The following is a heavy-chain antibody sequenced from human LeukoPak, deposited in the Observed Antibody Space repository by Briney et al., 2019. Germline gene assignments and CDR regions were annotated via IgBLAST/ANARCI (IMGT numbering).Heavy chain of an antibody. D-gene: IGHD7-27*01. CDR1: GGSISSHY. CDR3: ARSSRTGEKAFDY. Sequence: SETLSLTCTVSGGSISSHYWSWIRQPPGKGLEWIGYIYYSGSTNYNPSLKSRVTISVDTSKNQFSLKLSSVTAADTAVYYCARSSRTGEKAFDYWGQGTLVTVSS. J-gene: IGHJ4*02. V-gene: IGHV4-59*11. CDR2: IYYSGST.